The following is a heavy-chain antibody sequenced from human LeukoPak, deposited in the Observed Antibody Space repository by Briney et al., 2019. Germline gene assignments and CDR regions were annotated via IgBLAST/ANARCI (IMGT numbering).Heavy chain of an antibody. CDR2: IIPIFGTA. CDR3: ARGGSGYDFYFDY. Sequence: AASVKVSCKASGGTFSSYAISWVRQAPGQGLEWVGGIIPIFGTANYAQKFQGRVTITTDESTSTAYMELSSLRSEDTAVYYCARGGSGYDFYFDYWGQGTLVTVSS. J-gene: IGHJ4*02. D-gene: IGHD5-12*01. CDR1: GGTFSSYA. V-gene: IGHV1-69*05.